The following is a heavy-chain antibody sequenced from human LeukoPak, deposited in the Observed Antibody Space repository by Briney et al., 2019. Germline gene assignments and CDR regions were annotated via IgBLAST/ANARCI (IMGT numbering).Heavy chain of an antibody. Sequence: PGGSLRLSCAASGFTFDDYGMSWVRQAPGKGLEWVSAISGSGGSTYYADSVKGRFTISRDNSKNTLYLQMNSLRAEDTAVYYCVKELDSSGYFDFWGQGTLVTVSS. CDR1: GFTFDDYG. D-gene: IGHD3-22*01. CDR2: ISGSGGST. J-gene: IGHJ4*02. V-gene: IGHV3-23*01. CDR3: VKELDSSGYFDF.